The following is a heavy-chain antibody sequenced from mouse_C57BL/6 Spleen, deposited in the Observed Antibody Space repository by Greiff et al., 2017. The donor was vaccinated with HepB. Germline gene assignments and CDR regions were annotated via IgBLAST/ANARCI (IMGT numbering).Heavy chain of an antibody. V-gene: IGHV1-39*01. J-gene: IGHJ3*01. CDR1: GYSFTDYN. CDR3: ARPDYYGSNAWFAY. CDR2: INPNYGTT. D-gene: IGHD1-1*01. Sequence: VQLKESGPELVKPGASVKISCKASGYSFTDYNMNWVKQSNGKSLEWIGVINPNYGTTSYNQKFKGKATLTVDQSSSTAYMQLNSLTSEDSAVYYCARPDYYGSNAWFAYWGQGTLVTVSA.